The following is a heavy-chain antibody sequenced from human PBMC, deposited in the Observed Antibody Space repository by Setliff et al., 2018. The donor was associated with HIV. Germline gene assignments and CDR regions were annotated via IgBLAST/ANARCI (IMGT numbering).Heavy chain of an antibody. D-gene: IGHD3-10*01. J-gene: IGHJ3*01. CDR1: GGSFSGYY. CDR2: INHRGST. CDR3: ARVRSYGSAYDAFDV. V-gene: IGHV4-34*01. Sequence: SETLSLTCAVFGGSFSGYYWSWIRQPPGKGLEWIGEINHRGSTNCNPSLKSRVSISVDTSKNQFSLKLSSVTAADTAVYYCARVRSYGSAYDAFDVWGPGTMVTVSS.